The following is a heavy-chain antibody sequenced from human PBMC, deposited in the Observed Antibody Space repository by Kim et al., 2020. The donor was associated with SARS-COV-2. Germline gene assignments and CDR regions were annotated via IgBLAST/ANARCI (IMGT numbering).Heavy chain of an antibody. D-gene: IGHD5-18*01. V-gene: IGHV1-46*03. Sequence: QKFQGPVTMTRETSTSTVYMELSSLRSEDTAVYYCARGKTWIQLRYGMDVWGQGTTVTVSS. CDR3: ARGKTWIQLRYGMDV. J-gene: IGHJ6*02.